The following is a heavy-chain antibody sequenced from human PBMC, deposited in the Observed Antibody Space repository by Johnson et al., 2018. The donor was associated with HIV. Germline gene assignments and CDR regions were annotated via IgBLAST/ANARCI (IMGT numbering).Heavy chain of an antibody. Sequence: VQLVESGGGLVQPGGSLRLSCAASGFIFRNYWMHWVRQTPGKGLVWVARIYSDGSDTAYADSVKGRLTISRDNSKNTLYLQMNSLRAEDTAVYYCASKAAGTMHAFDIWGQGTMVTVSS. CDR3: ASKAAGTMHAFDI. D-gene: IGHD6-13*01. CDR1: GFIFRNYW. V-gene: IGHV3-74*03. CDR2: IYSDGSDT. J-gene: IGHJ3*02.